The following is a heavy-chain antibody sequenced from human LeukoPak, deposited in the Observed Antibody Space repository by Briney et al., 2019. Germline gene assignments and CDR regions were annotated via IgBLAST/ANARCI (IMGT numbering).Heavy chain of an antibody. J-gene: IGHJ6*02. CDR1: GFTFSSYS. CDR3: ARARDIVVVPAARTNYYYYGMDV. Sequence: GGSLRLSCAASGFTFSSYSMNWVRQAPGKGLGWVSSISSSSSYIYYADSVKGRFTISRDNAKNSLYLQMNSLRAEDTAVYYCARARDIVVVPAARTNYYYYGMDVWGQGTTVTVSS. CDR2: ISSSSSYI. V-gene: IGHV3-21*01. D-gene: IGHD2-2*01.